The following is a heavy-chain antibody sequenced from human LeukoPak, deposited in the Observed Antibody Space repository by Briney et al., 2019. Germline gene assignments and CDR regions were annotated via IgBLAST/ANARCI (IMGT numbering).Heavy chain of an antibody. CDR2: ISSSSTYI. V-gene: IGHV3-21*01. Sequence: GGSLRLSCAASGFTFSSYRMNWVRQAPGKGLEWVSSISSSSTYIYYVDSVKGRFTISRDNAKNSLYLQMNSLRAEDRAVYYCARLKGGGAFDIWGQGTMVTVSS. J-gene: IGHJ3*02. CDR1: GFTFSSYR. CDR3: ARLKGGGAFDI. D-gene: IGHD3-16*01.